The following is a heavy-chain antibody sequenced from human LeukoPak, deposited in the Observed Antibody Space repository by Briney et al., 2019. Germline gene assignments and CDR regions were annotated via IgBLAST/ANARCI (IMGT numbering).Heavy chain of an antibody. CDR3: ARDYCSSTSCYDY. D-gene: IGHD2-2*01. V-gene: IGHV3-30*03. CDR1: GFTFSSYG. J-gene: IGHJ4*02. Sequence: GRSLRLSCSASGFTFSSYGMHWVRQAPGKGLEWVAIISYDGSNKYYADSVKGRFTISRDNSKNTVYLQMNSLRAEDTAVYYCARDYCSSTSCYDYWGQGTMVTVSS. CDR2: ISYDGSNK.